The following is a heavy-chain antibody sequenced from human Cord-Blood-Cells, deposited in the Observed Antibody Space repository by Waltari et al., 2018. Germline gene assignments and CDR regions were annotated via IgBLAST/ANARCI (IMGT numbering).Heavy chain of an antibody. J-gene: IGHJ4*02. D-gene: IGHD3-3*01. CDR1: GFTFSSYG. Sequence: QVQLVESGGGVVQPGRSLRLSCAASGFTFSSYGMHWVRQAPGKGLEWVAVISYDGSNKYYADSVKVRFTISRDNSKNTLYLQMNSLRAEDTAVYYCAKVSVSGYYRSHFDYWGQGTLVTVSS. CDR2: ISYDGSNK. V-gene: IGHV3-30*18. CDR3: AKVSVSGYYRSHFDY.